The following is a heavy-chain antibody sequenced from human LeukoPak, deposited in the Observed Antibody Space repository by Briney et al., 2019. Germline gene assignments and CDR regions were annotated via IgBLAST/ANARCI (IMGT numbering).Heavy chain of an antibody. CDR1: GFTFDDYA. CDR3: AKPARGYDTFDY. J-gene: IGHJ4*02. D-gene: IGHD5-12*01. CDR2: ISWNSGSI. V-gene: IGHV3-9*01. Sequence: GGSLRLSCAASGFTFDDYAMHWVRQAPGKGLEWVSGISWNSGSIGYADSVKGRFTISRDNSKNTLYLQMNSLRAEDTAVYYCAKPARGYDTFDYWGQGTLVTVSS.